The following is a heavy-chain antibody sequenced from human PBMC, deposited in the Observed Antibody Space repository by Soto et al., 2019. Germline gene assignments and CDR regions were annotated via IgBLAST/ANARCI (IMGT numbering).Heavy chain of an antibody. J-gene: IGHJ3*01. CDR3: TRSIITTAGTDAFDL. Sequence: ASVKVSCKASGYTFTSYYIHWVRQAPGQGPEWMGMISPSSGGTDYAQKFQSRVTMTRDTSTSTVYMELSSLRSEDTAVYFCTRSIITTAGTDAFDLWGQGTLVTVSS. V-gene: IGHV1-46*03. CDR2: ISPSSGGT. D-gene: IGHD6-13*01. CDR1: GYTFTSYY.